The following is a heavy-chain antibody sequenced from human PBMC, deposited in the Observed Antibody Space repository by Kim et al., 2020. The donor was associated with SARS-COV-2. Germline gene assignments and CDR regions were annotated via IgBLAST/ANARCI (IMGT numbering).Heavy chain of an antibody. CDR2: INPSGGST. V-gene: IGHV1-46*01. CDR3: ARGDILTVRPYYYYYGMDV. Sequence: ASVKVSCKASGYTFTSYYMHWVRQAPGQGLEWMGIINPSGGSTSYAQKFQGRVTMTRDTSTSTVYMELSSLRSEDTAVYYCARGDILTVRPYYYYYGMDVWGQGTTVTVSS. D-gene: IGHD3-9*01. CDR1: GYTFTSYY. J-gene: IGHJ6*02.